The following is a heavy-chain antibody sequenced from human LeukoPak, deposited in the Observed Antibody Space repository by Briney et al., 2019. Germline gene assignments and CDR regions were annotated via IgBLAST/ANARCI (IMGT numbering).Heavy chain of an antibody. CDR3: ARVGRDYGDYVYYFDY. D-gene: IGHD4-17*01. CDR1: GGSISSYY. V-gene: IGHV4-59*01. J-gene: IGHJ4*02. Sequence: SETLSLTRTVSGGSISSYYWSWIRQPPGKGLEWIGYIYYSGSTNYNPSLKSRVTISVDTSKNQFSLKLSSVTAADTAVYYCARVGRDYGDYVYYFDYWGQGTLVTVSS. CDR2: IYYSGST.